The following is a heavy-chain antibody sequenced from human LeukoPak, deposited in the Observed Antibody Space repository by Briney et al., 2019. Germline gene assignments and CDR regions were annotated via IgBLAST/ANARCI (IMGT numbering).Heavy chain of an antibody. Sequence: GGSLKISCKGSGYSFTSYWIGWVRQMPGKGLEWMGIIYPGDSDTRYSPSFQGQVTISADKSISTAYLQWSSLKASDTAMYYCARRYSGYDSGGYYFDYWGQGTLVTVSS. CDR2: IYPGDSDT. D-gene: IGHD5-12*01. V-gene: IGHV5-51*01. J-gene: IGHJ4*02. CDR1: GYSFTSYW. CDR3: ARRYSGYDSGGYYFDY.